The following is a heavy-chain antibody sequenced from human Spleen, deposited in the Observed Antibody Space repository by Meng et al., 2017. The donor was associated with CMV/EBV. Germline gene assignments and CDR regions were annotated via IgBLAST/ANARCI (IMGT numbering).Heavy chain of an antibody. D-gene: IGHD3-16*01. CDR1: GFTFSSYG. CDR3: AKALGSHVWSYYYYGMDV. CDR2: IRYDGTTK. V-gene: IGHV3-30*02. Sequence: GESLKISCAASGFTFSSYGMQWVRQAPGKGLQWVAFIRYDGTTKYYADSVKGRFTISRDNSKNTLYLQMNSLRAEDTAVYYCAKALGSHVWSYYYYGMDVWGQGTTVTVSS. J-gene: IGHJ6*02.